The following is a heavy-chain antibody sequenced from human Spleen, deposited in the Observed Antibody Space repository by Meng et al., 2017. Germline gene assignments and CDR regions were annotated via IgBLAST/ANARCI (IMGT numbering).Heavy chain of an antibody. CDR1: GFVFSTDG. CDR2: ISHDGTNK. Sequence: GESLKISCAASGFVFSTDGMHWVRQAPGKGLEWVAVISHDGTNKYHVDSVKGRFAISRDNSKNTVYLQMHSLRAEDTAVYYCARDGLADYYDSSGYYFDYWGQGTLVTVSS. J-gene: IGHJ4*02. V-gene: IGHV3-30*12. CDR3: ARDGLADYYDSSGYYFDY. D-gene: IGHD3-22*01.